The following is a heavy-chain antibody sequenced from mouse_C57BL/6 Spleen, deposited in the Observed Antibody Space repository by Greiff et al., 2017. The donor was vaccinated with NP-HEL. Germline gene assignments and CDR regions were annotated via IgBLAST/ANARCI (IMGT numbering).Heavy chain of an antibody. D-gene: IGHD2-2*01. Sequence: VQLQQPGAELVRPGSSVKLSCKASGYTFTSYWMHWVKQRPIQGLEWIGNIDPSDSETHYNQKFKDKATLTVDKSSSTAYMQLSSLTSEDSAVYYCARSGYGYDEAMDYWGQGTSVTVSS. V-gene: IGHV1-52*01. CDR1: GYTFTSYW. CDR3: ARSGYGYDEAMDY. CDR2: IDPSDSET. J-gene: IGHJ4*01.